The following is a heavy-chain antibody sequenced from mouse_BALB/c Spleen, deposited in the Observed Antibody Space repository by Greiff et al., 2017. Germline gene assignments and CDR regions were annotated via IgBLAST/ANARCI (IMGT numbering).Heavy chain of an antibody. J-gene: IGHJ4*01. D-gene: IGHD3-3*01. CDR1: GFTFSDYY. Sequence: EVQGVESGGGLVKPGGSLKLSCAASGFTFSDYYMYWVRQTPEKRLEWVATISDGGSYTYYPDSVKGRFTISRDNAKNNLYLQMSSLKSEDTAMYYCARGDEGLMDYWGQGTSVTVSS. CDR2: ISDGGSYT. CDR3: ARGDEGLMDY. V-gene: IGHV5-4*02.